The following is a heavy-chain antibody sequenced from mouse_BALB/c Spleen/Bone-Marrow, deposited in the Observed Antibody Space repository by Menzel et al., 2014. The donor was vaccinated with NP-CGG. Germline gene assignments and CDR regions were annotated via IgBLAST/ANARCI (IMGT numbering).Heavy chain of an antibody. V-gene: IGHV5-6-5*01. CDR1: GFTFSSYA. CDR3: ARGGELRPWFAY. Sequence: EVKLMESGGGLVKPGGSLKLSCAASGFTFSSYAMSWVRQTPEKRLEWVASISSGGNTYYPDSMKGRFTISRGNARNILYLQMSSLRSEDTAMYYCARGGELRPWFAYWGQGTLVTVSA. D-gene: IGHD2-4*01. J-gene: IGHJ3*01. CDR2: ISSGGNT.